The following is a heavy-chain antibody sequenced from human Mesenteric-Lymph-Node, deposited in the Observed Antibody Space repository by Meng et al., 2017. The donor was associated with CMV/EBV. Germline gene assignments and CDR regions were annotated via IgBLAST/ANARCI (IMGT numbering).Heavy chain of an antibody. CDR2: MYYSGST. V-gene: IGHV4-59*12. CDR1: GGFITSYY. CDR3: ARTVSSTNLNYYYYGVDV. Sequence: SETLSLTCSVSGGFITSYYWGWIRQPPGKGLEWIASMYYSGSTFYNPSLKSRVTIAADTSKNQFSLKLSSVTAADTAVYYCARTVSSTNLNYYYYGVDVWGQGTTVTVSS. J-gene: IGHJ6*02. D-gene: IGHD2-2*01.